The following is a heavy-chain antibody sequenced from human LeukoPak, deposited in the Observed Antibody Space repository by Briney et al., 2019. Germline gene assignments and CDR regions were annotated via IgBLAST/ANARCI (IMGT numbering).Heavy chain of an antibody. V-gene: IGHV1-46*01. D-gene: IGHD2-21*02. CDR1: GYTFTSYY. CDR2: INPSGGST. CDR3: ARDRGCGTNCYSAFDI. J-gene: IGHJ3*02. Sequence: ASVKLSCNASGYTFTSYYIHWVRQAPGQGLEWMGIINPSGGSTNDAQKFQGRVTMTRDTSTTTVYMELSSLRSEDTAVYYCARDRGCGTNCYSAFDIWGQGTMITVSS.